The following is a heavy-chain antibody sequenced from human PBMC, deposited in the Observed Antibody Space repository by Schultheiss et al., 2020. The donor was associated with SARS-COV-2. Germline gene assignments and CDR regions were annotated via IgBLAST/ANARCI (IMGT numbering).Heavy chain of an antibody. CDR2: ISGSGGST. CDR3: AVHVDVAMADDY. J-gene: IGHJ4*02. V-gene: IGHV3-23*01. D-gene: IGHD5-18*01. Sequence: GGSLRLSCAASGFTFSSYGMHWVRQAPGKGLEWVSAISGSGGSTYYADSVKGRFTISRDNSKNTLYLQMNSLRAEDTAVYYCAVHVDVAMADDYWGQGTLVTVSS. CDR1: GFTFSSYG.